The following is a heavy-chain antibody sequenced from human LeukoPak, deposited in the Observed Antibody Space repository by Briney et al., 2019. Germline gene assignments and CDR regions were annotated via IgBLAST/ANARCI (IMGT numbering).Heavy chain of an antibody. D-gene: IGHD4-17*01. Sequence: PGGTLRLSCAASGFTFSSYSMNWVRQAPGKGLEWGSSISSSSSYIYYADSVKGRFTISRDNAKNSLYLQMNSLRAEDTAVYYCARGNPGIYGDYVDYWGQGTLVTVSS. CDR2: ISSSSSYI. CDR1: GFTFSSYS. V-gene: IGHV3-21*01. J-gene: IGHJ4*02. CDR3: ARGNPGIYGDYVDY.